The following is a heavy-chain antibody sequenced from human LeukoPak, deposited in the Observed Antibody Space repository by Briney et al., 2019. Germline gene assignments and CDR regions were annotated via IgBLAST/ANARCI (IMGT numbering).Heavy chain of an antibody. D-gene: IGHD5-12*01. J-gene: IGHJ4*02. V-gene: IGHV3-43D*04. Sequence: GGSLRLACAASGFTFDDYAMHWVRQAPGKGLEWVSLISWVGGSTYYADSVKGRFTISRDNSKNSLYLQMNSLRAEDTALYYCAKGIKVATITGFDYWGQGTLVTVSS. CDR3: AKGIKVATITGFDY. CDR2: ISWVGGST. CDR1: GFTFDDYA.